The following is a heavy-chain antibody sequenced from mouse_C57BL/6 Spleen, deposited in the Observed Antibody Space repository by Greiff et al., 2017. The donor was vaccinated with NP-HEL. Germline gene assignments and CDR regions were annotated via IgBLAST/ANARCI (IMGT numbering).Heavy chain of an antibody. V-gene: IGHV2-5*01. Sequence: VKLQQSGPGLVQPSQSLSITCTVSGFSLTSSGVHWVRQSPGKGLEWLGVIWRGGSTDYNAAFMSRLSITKDNSKSQVFFKMNSLQADDTAIYYCAKDDGYYVDWFAYWGQGTLVTVSA. CDR1: GFSLTSSG. D-gene: IGHD2-3*01. CDR2: IWRGGST. J-gene: IGHJ3*01. CDR3: AKDDGYYVDWFAY.